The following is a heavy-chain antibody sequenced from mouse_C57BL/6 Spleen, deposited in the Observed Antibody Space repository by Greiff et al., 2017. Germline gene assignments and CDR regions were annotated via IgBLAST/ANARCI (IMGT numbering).Heavy chain of an antibody. CDR1: GYTFTSYW. D-gene: IGHD2-1*01. J-gene: IGHJ4*01. CDR3: ATPIYYGNYGYAMDY. Sequence: VQLQQPGAELVKPGASVKVSCKASGYTFTSYWMHWVKQRPGQGLEWIGRIHPSDSDTNYNQKFKGKATLTVDKSSSTAYMQLSSLTSEDSAVYYCATPIYYGNYGYAMDYWGQGTSVTVSS. CDR2: IHPSDSDT. V-gene: IGHV1-74*01.